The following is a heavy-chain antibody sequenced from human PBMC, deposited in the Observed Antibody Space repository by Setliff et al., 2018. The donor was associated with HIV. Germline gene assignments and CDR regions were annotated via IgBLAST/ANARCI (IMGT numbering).Heavy chain of an antibody. CDR3: ARGPSGTYYREFDF. CDR1: GGSIGVHY. J-gene: IGHJ4*02. CDR2: MYASGST. V-gene: IGHV4-59*11. D-gene: IGHD1-26*01. Sequence: SETLSLTCTVSGGSIGVHYWSWLRQPPGKGLEWFGYMYASGSTDYNPSLKSRVTISVDRFRNQFSLQLRSVTAADTAVYYCARGPSGTYYREFDFWGQGTLVTVSS.